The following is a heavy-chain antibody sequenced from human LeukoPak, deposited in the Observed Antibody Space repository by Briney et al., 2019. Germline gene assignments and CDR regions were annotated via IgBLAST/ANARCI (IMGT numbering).Heavy chain of an antibody. V-gene: IGHV3-23*01. CDR2: ISGSGGST. D-gene: IGHD2-15*01. Sequence: PGGSLRLSCAASGFTFSSYAMSWVRQAPGKGLESVSAISGSGGSTYYADSVKGRFTISRDNSKNTLYLQMNSLRAEDTAVYYCAKVRVVAAIADIWWFDPWGQGTLVTVSS. J-gene: IGHJ5*02. CDR1: GFTFSSYA. CDR3: AKVRVVAAIADIWWFDP.